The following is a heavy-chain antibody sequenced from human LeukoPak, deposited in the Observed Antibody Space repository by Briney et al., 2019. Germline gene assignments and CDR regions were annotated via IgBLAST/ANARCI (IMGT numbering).Heavy chain of an antibody. CDR2: IYYSGST. V-gene: IGHV4-59*08. J-gene: IGHJ3*02. Sequence: PSETLSLTCTVSGGSISSYYWSWIRQPPGKGLEWIGYIYYSGSTNYNPSLKSRVTISVDTSKNQFSLKLSSVTAADTALYYCATHIVGASDAFDIWGQGTMVTVSS. D-gene: IGHD1-26*01. CDR1: GGSISSYY. CDR3: ATHIVGASDAFDI.